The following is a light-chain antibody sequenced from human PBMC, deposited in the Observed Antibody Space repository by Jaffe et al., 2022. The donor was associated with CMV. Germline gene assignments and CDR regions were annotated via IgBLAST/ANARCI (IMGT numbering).Light chain of an antibody. Sequence: QSALTQPRSVSGSPGQSLTISCTGTSGDIGDSDSVSWYQQHPGQAPKFVIYDVGKRPSGVPDRFSGSKSGNSASLTISALQAEDEADYFCCSYAGSDTFVFGGGTAVTVL. CDR3: CSYAGSDTFV. V-gene: IGLV2-11*01. CDR2: DVG. CDR1: SGDIGDSDS. J-gene: IGLJ1*01.